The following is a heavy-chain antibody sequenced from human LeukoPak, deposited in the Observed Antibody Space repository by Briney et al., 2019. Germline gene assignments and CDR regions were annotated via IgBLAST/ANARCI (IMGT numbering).Heavy chain of an antibody. CDR2: ISGSGGST. CDR3: ASRYYYDSSGYSLHY. D-gene: IGHD3-22*01. Sequence: GGSLRLSCAASGFTFSSYAMSWVRQAPGKGLEWVSAISGSGGSTYYADSVKGRFTISRDNSKNTLYLQMNSLRAEDTAVYYCASRYYYDSSGYSLHYWGQGTLVTVSS. J-gene: IGHJ4*02. V-gene: IGHV3-23*01. CDR1: GFTFSSYA.